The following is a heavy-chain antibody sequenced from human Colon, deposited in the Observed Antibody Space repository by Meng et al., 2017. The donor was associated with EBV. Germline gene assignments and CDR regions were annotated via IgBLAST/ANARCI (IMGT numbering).Heavy chain of an antibody. Sequence: QLQQQESGPGLGKPSEPLSLTCTVSGGSISSSSYSCAWIRQPPGKGLEWIGGISYGGSTSYNPSLKSRVTISIDTSKNQFSLSLTSVTAADTAIYYCARGIQIWHEIDYWGQGTLVTASS. D-gene: IGHD5-18*01. V-gene: IGHV4-39*07. CDR2: ISYGGST. CDR1: GGSISSSSYS. CDR3: ARGIQIWHEIDY. J-gene: IGHJ4*02.